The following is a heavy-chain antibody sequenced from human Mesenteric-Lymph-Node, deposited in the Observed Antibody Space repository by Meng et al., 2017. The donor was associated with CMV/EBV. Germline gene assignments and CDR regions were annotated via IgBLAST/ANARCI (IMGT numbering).Heavy chain of an antibody. D-gene: IGHD4-17*01. CDR2: IYSGGST. CDR1: GFTVSSNY. J-gene: IGHJ4*02. V-gene: IGHV3-53*01. Sequence: GESLKISCAASGFTVSSNYMSWVRQAPGKGLEWVSVIYSGGSTYYADSVKGRFTISRDNSKNTLYLQMNSLRAEDTAVYYCARVDSSLRAFDYWGQGTLVTVSS. CDR3: ARVDSSLRAFDY.